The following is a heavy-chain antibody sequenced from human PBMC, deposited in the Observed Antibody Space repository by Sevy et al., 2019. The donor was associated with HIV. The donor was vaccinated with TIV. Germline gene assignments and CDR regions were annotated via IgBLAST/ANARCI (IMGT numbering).Heavy chain of an antibody. Sequence: ASVKVSCKVSGYTLTKLSMHWVRQTPGKGLEWMTTFDPEDGDPEDGKTIYAQKFLGRVTMTEDTSTDTAYMELSSLRSEDTAVYYCATTKDYYDSNGYPFDSWGQGTLVTVSS. CDR2: FDPEDGDPEDGKT. J-gene: IGHJ4*02. CDR3: ATTKDYYDSNGYPFDS. D-gene: IGHD3-22*01. V-gene: IGHV1-24*01. CDR1: GYTLTKLS.